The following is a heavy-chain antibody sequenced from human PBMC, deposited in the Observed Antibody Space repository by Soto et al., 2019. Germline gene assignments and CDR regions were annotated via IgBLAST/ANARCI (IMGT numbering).Heavy chain of an antibody. CDR1: GYTFTSYD. Sequence: GASVKVSCKASGYTFTSYDINWVRQATGQGLEWMGWMNPNSGNTGYAQKFQGRVTMTRNTSISTAYMELSSLRSEDTAVYYCARGLYNWNYVPVLGSGSYYNLGFDYWGQGTQVTVSS. J-gene: IGHJ4*02. CDR2: MNPNSGNT. CDR3: ARGLYNWNYVPVLGSGSYYNLGFDY. V-gene: IGHV1-8*01. D-gene: IGHD3-10*01.